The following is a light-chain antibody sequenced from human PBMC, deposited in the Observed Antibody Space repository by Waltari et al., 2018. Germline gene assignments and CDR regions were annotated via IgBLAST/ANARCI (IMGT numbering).Light chain of an antibody. CDR1: SFRSYY. J-gene: IGLJ3*02. CDR3: LSRDTPSTRV. Sequence: SSEVTQDPHVSVALGQTVTITCRGASFRSYYASWYRQRPGQAPVLVLYGQERPSGIPDRFSGSTSGDTAYLTITGAQAGDEADYYCLSRDTPSTRVFGGGTRLTVV. V-gene: IGLV3-19*01. CDR2: GQE.